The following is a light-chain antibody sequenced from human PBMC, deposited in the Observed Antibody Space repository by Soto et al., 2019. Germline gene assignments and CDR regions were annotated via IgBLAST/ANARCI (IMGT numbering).Light chain of an antibody. J-gene: IGLJ1*01. CDR2: EGS. CDR1: SSDVGGYKH. Sequence: QSVLTQPASVSGSPGQSITISCTGTSSDVGGYKHVSWYQHHPGKAPKLMIYEGSKRPSGVSNRFSGSKSGNTASLTISGLQAEDEADYYCCSYAGSSTPFVFGTGTKLTVL. V-gene: IGLV2-23*01. CDR3: CSYAGSSTPFV.